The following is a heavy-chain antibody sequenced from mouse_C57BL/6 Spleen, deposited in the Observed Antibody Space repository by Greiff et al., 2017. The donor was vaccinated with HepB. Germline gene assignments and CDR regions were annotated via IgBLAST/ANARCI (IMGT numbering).Heavy chain of an antibody. CDR2: ISGRGGNT. J-gene: IGHJ2*01. V-gene: IGHV5-9*01. Sequence: EVQLVEPGGGLVKPGGSLKLSCAASGFTFSSYTMSWVRQTPEKRLEWVATISGRGGNTYYPESVKGRFTISRDDANNTLNQQMSSLMSEDTALYYYARHRCYGSNYFDYWGQGTTLTVSS. CDR3: ARHRCYGSNYFDY. CDR1: GFTFSSYT. D-gene: IGHD1-1*01.